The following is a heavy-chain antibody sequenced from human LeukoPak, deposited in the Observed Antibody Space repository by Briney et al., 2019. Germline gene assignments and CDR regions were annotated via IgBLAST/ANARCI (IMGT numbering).Heavy chain of an antibody. V-gene: IGHV1-2*02. D-gene: IGHD6-6*01. CDR2: INPNSGGT. CDR3: ARARWQLVPYFDS. J-gene: IGHJ4*02. CDR1: GYTFTDYY. Sequence: ASVKVSCKASGYTFTDYYMHWVRQAPGQGLEWMGWINPNSGGTHFEQKFQGRVAMPRDTSISTAYMELGSLRSDDTAVYYCARARWQLVPYFDSWGQGTLVTVSS.